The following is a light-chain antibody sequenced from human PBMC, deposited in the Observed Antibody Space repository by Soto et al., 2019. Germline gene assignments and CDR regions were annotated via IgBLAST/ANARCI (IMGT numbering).Light chain of an antibody. Sequence: VMTPSPATLSVSPGERAPLSCRASQRVSSNLAWYQQKPGQAPRLLIYGASTTATGIPDRFSGSGSGTEFTLTISSLQSEDFAVYSCQQYNNWPPSTFGHGTRLEIK. CDR1: QRVSSN. CDR2: GAS. CDR3: QQYNNWPPST. V-gene: IGKV3-15*01. J-gene: IGKJ5*01.